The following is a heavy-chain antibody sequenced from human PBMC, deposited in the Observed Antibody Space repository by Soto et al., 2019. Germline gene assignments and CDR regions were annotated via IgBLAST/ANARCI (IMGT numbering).Heavy chain of an antibody. CDR3: AREPLRYSYGDY. J-gene: IGHJ4*02. Sequence: ASVKVSCKASGYTFTSYGISWVRQAPGQGLEWMGWISAYNGNTNYAQKLKGRVTMTTDTSTNPAYMELRSLRSDDTAVYYCAREPLRYSYGDYWGQGPLVTVSS. CDR1: GYTFTSYG. D-gene: IGHD5-18*01. CDR2: ISAYNGNT. V-gene: IGHV1-18*01.